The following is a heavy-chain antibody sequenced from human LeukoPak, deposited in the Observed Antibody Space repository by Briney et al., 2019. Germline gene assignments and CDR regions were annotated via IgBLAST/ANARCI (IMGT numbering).Heavy chain of an antibody. V-gene: IGHV4-39*01. Sequence: SETLSLTCTLSGGSISSSSYYWGWIRQPPGKGLEWIGSIYYSGSTYYNPSLKSRFTISVDTANNLFSWNLRSVTAADTAVYYCARREDYGGNSGQFDYWGQGTLVTVSS. CDR1: GGSISSSSYY. CDR2: IYYSGST. J-gene: IGHJ4*02. CDR3: ARREDYGGNSGQFDY. D-gene: IGHD4-23*01.